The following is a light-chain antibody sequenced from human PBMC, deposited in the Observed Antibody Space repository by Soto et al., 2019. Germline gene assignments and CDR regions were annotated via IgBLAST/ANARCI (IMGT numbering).Light chain of an antibody. CDR1: RSVSSN. J-gene: IGKJ3*01. V-gene: IGKV3-11*01. CDR2: GAS. Sequence: EMVMTQSPATLSVSPGEGASLSCRASRSVSSNLAWYQQKPGQAPRLLIYGASTRATGIPARFSGSGSGTDFTLTISSLEPEDFALYYCQHRSNFGPGTKVDIK. CDR3: QHRSN.